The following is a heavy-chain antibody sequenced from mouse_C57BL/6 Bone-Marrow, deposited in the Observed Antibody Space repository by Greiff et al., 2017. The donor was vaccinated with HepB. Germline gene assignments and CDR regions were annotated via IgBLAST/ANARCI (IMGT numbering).Heavy chain of an antibody. Sequence: EVKLQESGPVLVKPGASVKMSCKASGYTFTDYYMNWVKQSHGKSLEWIGVINPYNGGTSYNQKFKGKATLTVDKSSSTAYMELNSLTSEDSAVYYCARARLSWFAYWGQGTLVTVSA. D-gene: IGHD2-4*01. V-gene: IGHV1-19*01. CDR2: INPYNGGT. CDR3: ARARLSWFAY. J-gene: IGHJ3*01. CDR1: GYTFTDYY.